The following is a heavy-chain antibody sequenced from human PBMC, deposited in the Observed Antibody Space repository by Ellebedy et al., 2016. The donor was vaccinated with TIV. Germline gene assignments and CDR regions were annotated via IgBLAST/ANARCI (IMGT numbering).Heavy chain of an antibody. J-gene: IGHJ4*02. CDR3: ATTQMGYSYGEFKN. CDR1: GFTVSFNY. V-gene: IGHV3-66*01. CDR2: LYNDDRI. Sequence: GESLKISCAASGFTVSFNYMSWVRQAPGKGLEWVSGLYNDDRIYYADSVKGRFTISGDNSRKPLYLHMNNLRVEDTAVYYCATTQMGYSYGEFKNWGQGTLVTVSS. D-gene: IGHD5-18*01.